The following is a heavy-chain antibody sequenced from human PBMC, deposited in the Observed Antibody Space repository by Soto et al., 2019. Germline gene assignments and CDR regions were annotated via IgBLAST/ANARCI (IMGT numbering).Heavy chain of an antibody. CDR3: ARAGGLGAVAADY. J-gene: IGHJ4*02. Sequence: QLQLQESGSGLVKPSQTLSLTCAVSVGSISSGGYSWSWIRQPPGKGLEWIGYIYHSGSTYYNPSLESRVTISVDRSKNQFSLKLSSVTAADTAVYYCARAGGLGAVAADYWGQGTLVTVSS. CDR2: IYHSGST. CDR1: VGSISSGGYS. D-gene: IGHD6-19*01. V-gene: IGHV4-30-2*01.